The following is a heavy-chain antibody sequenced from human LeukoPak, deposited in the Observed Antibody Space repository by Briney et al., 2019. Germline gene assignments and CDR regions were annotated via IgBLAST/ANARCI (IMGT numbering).Heavy chain of an antibody. CDR1: GGSISSSSYS. V-gene: IGHV4-39*01. CDR2: IYYSGST. J-gene: IGHJ5*02. D-gene: IGHD3-22*01. CDR3: ARRRTQDYDSSPWFDP. Sequence: PSETLSLTCTVSGGSISSSSYSWGWIRQPPGKGLEWIGSIYYSGSTYYNPSLKSRVTISVDTSKNQFSLKLSSVTAADTAVYYCARRRTQDYDSSPWFDPWGQGTLVTVSS.